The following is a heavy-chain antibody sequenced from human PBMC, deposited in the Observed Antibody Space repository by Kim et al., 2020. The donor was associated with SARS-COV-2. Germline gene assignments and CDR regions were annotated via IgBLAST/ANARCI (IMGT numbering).Heavy chain of an antibody. CDR1: GGSISSYY. CDR3: ARGGTSYSSGWFFDS. D-gene: IGHD6-19*01. CDR2: VYYSGST. J-gene: IGHJ4*02. Sequence: SETLSLTCTVSGGSISSYYWSWIRQSPSKGLEWIGYVYYSGSTNSNPSLKSRVTISVDTSKNQFSLKLNSVTAADTAVYYCARGGTSYSSGWFFDSWGQGILVTVSS. V-gene: IGHV4-59*01.